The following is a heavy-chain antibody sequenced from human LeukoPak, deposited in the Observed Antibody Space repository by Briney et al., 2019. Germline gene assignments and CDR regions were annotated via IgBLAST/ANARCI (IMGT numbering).Heavy chain of an antibody. D-gene: IGHD1-1*01. Sequence: PGGSLRLSCAASEFTVTYNYMTWVRQAPGKGLEWVSLLYSAGSTNYSDSVKGRFTISRDDSKNTVYLQMSSLRAEDTAVYYCVRWTTFHAFDIWGQGPMVTVSS. V-gene: IGHV3-53*01. CDR3: VRWTTFHAFDI. J-gene: IGHJ3*02. CDR1: EFTVTYNY. CDR2: LYSAGST.